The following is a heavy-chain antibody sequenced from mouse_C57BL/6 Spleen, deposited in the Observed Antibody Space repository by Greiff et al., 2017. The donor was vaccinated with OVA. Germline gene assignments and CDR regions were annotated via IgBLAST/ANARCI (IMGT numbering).Heavy chain of an antibody. CDR2: IDPSDSYT. D-gene: IGHD1-1*01. Sequence: VQLQQPGAELVKPGASVKLSCKASGYTFTSYWMQWVKQRPGQGLEWIGEIDPSDSYTNYNQKFKGKATLTVNTSSSTAYMQLSSLTSEDSAVYYCARGGPTVVATDYAMDYWGQGTSVTVSS. CDR3: ARGGPTVVATDYAMDY. V-gene: IGHV1-50*01. J-gene: IGHJ4*01. CDR1: GYTFTSYW.